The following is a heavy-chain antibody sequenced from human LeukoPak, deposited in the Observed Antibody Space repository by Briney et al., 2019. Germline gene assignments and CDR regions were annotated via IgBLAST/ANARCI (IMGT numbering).Heavy chain of an antibody. J-gene: IGHJ4*02. Sequence: PSETLSLTCTVPVGSISSYYWSWIRQTAGKGLEWIGRIYTSGSSNYNPSFKSRVSMPVDTSKNQFSLKLSSVTAADTAVYYCARGHFAGDLVKEGYYFDYWGQGTLVTVSS. CDR3: ARGHFAGDLVKEGYYFDY. CDR1: VGSISSYY. V-gene: IGHV4-4*07. CDR2: IYTSGSS. D-gene: IGHD7-27*01.